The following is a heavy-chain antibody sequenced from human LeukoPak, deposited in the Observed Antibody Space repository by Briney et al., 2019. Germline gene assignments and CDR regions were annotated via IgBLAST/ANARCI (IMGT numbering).Heavy chain of an antibody. Sequence: GGTLRLSCAASGFTLSSYWMHWVRQAPGKGLVWVSRMNSDGSSTTYADSVKGRFTISRDNAENALYLQMSSLRAEDTAVYHCAREAFNYGDHYFNYWGQGTLVTVSS. CDR1: GFTLSSYW. CDR2: MNSDGSST. J-gene: IGHJ4*02. V-gene: IGHV3-74*01. D-gene: IGHD4-17*01. CDR3: AREAFNYGDHYFNY.